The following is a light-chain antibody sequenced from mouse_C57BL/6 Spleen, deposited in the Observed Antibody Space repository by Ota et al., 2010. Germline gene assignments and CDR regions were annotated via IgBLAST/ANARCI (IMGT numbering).Light chain of an antibody. CDR1: SSVSY. J-gene: IGKJ5*01. V-gene: IGKV4-55*01. CDR2: DTS. CDR3: QQWSSYPLT. Sequence: QIVLTHVSSNHVCIVQGEKVTMTCSASSSVSYMYWYQQKPGSSPRLLIYDTSNLASGVPVRFSGSGSGTSYSLTISRMEAEDAATYYCQQWSSYPLTFGAGTKLELK.